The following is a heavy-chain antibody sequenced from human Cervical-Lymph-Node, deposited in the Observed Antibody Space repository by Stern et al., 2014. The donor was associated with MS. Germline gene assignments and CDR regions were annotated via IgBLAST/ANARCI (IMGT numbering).Heavy chain of an antibody. J-gene: IGHJ4*02. V-gene: IGHV3-7*01. CDR2: IKPDGSET. D-gene: IGHD3-9*01. CDR3: ASTFEFESNRDWYSNTGPFDY. Sequence: EVQLVESGGALVQPGGSLRLSCAASGFTFSRYLMTWVRQAPGKGLEWVANIKPDGSETFYVASVKGRFTISRDNARESLYLSMNSLRAEDTAVYYCASTFEFESNRDWYSNTGPFDYWGQGTLVTVSS. CDR1: GFTFSRYL.